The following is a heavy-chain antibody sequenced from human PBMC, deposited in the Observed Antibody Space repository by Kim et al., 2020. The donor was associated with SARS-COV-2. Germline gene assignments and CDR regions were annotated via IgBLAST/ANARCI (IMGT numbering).Heavy chain of an antibody. D-gene: IGHD6-13*01. Sequence: SETLSLTCTVSGGSISSYYWSWIRQPPGKGLEWIGYIYYSGSTNYNPSLKSRVTISVDTSKNQFSLKLSSVTAADTAVYYCARHSPFTGSSWYGDYYYYGMDVWGQGTTVTVSS. CDR2: IYYSGST. CDR1: GGSISSYY. V-gene: IGHV4-59*08. CDR3: ARHSPFTGSSWYGDYYYYGMDV. J-gene: IGHJ6*02.